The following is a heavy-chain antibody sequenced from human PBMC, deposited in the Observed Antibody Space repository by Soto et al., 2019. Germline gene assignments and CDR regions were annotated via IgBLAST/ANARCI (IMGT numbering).Heavy chain of an antibody. CDR1: GDSVSSNTSS. CDR2: TYFRSKWYN. CDR3: AKGDNLGPKTGYAFDP. V-gene: IGHV6-1*01. Sequence: SQTRSLTFAISGDSVSSNTSSWNCISQSPSRGLEWLGRTYFRSKWYNDYAVSVKSRIIINPDTSNNQFSLQLNSVTPEDTAVYFCAKGDNLGPKTGYAFDPWGQGIMVTVSS. D-gene: IGHD5-12*01. J-gene: IGHJ5*02.